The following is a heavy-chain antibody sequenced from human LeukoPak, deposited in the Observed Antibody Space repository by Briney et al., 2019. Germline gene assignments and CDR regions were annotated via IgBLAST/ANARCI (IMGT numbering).Heavy chain of an antibody. J-gene: IGHJ4*02. CDR2: ISGSGGST. CDR3: ARKASSLVVVVAATKNFDY. V-gene: IGHV3-23*01. D-gene: IGHD2-15*01. Sequence: PGGSLRLSCAASGFTFSSYAMSWVRQAPGKGLEWVSAISGSGGSTYYADSVKGRFTISRDNSKNTLYLQMNSLRAEDTAVYYCARKASSLVVVVAATKNFDYWGQGTLVSLSS. CDR1: GFTFSSYA.